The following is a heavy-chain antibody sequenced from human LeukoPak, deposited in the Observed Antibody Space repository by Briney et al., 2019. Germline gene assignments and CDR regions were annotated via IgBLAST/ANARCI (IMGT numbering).Heavy chain of an antibody. CDR1: GYSFTGYY. J-gene: IGHJ4*02. V-gene: IGHV1-46*01. D-gene: IGHD2-21*02. CDR2: ISPSGGST. CDR3: ARDSSGDWPRVVGY. Sequence: GASVKVSCKASGYSFTGYYMHWVRQAPGQGLEWMGIISPSGGSTSYAQKFQGRVTMTRDTSTSTVYMELSSLRSEDTAVYYCARDSSGDWPRVVGYWGQGTLVTVSS.